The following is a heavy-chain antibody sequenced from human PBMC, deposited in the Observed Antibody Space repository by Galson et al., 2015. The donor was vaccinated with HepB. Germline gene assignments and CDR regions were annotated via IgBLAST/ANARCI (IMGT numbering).Heavy chain of an antibody. CDR3: ARDSARRDSGRTGGYFDY. CDR2: ISYDGSNK. CDR1: GFTFSSYA. Sequence: SLRLSCAASGFTFSSYAMHWVRQASGKGLEWVAVISYDGSNKYYADSVKGRFTISRDNSKNTLYLQMNSLRAEDTAVYYCARDSARRDSGRTGGYFDYWGQGTLVTVSS. V-gene: IGHV3-30-3*01. J-gene: IGHJ4*02. D-gene: IGHD1-26*01.